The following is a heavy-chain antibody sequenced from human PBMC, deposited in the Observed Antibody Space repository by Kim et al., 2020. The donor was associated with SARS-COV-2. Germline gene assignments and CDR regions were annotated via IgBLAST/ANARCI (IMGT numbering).Heavy chain of an antibody. D-gene: IGHD6-13*01. J-gene: IGHJ4*02. CDR3: ARVGYSSSYDFDY. V-gene: IGHV3-33*01. Sequence: YADSVKGRFTISRDNAKNTLYLRMNSLRAEHTAVYYCARVGYSSSYDFDYWGQGTLVTVSS.